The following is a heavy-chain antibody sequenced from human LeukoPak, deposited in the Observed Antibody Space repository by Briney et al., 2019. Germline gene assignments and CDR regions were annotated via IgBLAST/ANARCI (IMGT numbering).Heavy chain of an antibody. CDR3: AKVGITAAATRNPDFDY. CDR1: GFTFSSYG. CDR2: ISYDGSNK. V-gene: IGHV3-30*18. D-gene: IGHD2-15*01. Sequence: GGSLRLSCAASGFTFSSYGMHWVRQAPGKGLEWVAVISYDGSNKYYADSVKGRFTISRDNSKNTLYLQMNSLRAEDTAVYYCAKVGITAAATRNPDFDYWGQGTLVTVSS. J-gene: IGHJ4*02.